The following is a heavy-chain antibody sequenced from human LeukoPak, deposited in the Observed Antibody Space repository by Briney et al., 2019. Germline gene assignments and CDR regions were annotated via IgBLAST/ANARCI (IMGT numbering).Heavy chain of an antibody. D-gene: IGHD6-25*01. V-gene: IGHV3-33*01. CDR1: GFTLRSYG. CDR3: ARSSDSSDLGY. Sequence: GALRLSCAASGFTLRSYGMHWVRQAQGKGLEWVAVIWSDGSQQHYADSAKGRFTISRDNSKNTLYLQMNSLRVDDTAVYYCARSSDSSDLGYWGQGTLVTVSS. J-gene: IGHJ4*02. CDR2: IWSDGSQQ.